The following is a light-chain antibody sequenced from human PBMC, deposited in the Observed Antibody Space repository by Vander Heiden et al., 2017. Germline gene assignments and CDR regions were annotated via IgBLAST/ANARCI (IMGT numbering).Light chain of an antibody. CDR1: HTIDNY. CDR2: GAS. CDR3: QQSFSSSWT. J-gene: IGKJ1*01. Sequence: DIQMTKSPSSLSASVGDRVTITRRASHTIDNYLIWYQQKPGKAPKLLIYGASTLQSGVPSRFSGSGSGTDFTLTISSLQPEDFATYYCQQSFSSSWTFGQGTRVEI. V-gene: IGKV1-39*01.